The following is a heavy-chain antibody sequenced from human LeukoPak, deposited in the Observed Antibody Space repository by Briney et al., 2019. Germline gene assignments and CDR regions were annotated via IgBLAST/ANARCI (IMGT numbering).Heavy chain of an antibody. CDR2: IIPIFGTA. V-gene: IGHV1-69*01. CDR1: GGTFISYA. CDR3: ATGSGSVAEYFQH. Sequence: ASVKVSCKASGGTFISYAISWVRQAPGQGLEWMGGIIPIFGTANYAQKLQSRVTITADESTSTAYMELSSLRSEDTAVYYCATGSGSVAEYFQHWGQGTLVTVSS. J-gene: IGHJ1*01. D-gene: IGHD3-10*01.